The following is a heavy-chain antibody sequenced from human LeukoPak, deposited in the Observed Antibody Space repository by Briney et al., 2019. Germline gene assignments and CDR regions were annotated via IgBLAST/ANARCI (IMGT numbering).Heavy chain of an antibody. V-gene: IGHV4-39*01. CDR1: GGSISSSSYY. Sequence: PSETLSLTCTVSGGSISSSSYYWGWIRQPPGKGLEWIGSIYYSGSTYYNPSLKSRVTISVDTSKNQFSLKLSSVTAAGTAVYYCAIQPNLRYFDLLPMWDFDYWGQGTLVTVSS. CDR2: IYYSGST. CDR3: AIQPNLRYFDLLPMWDFDY. J-gene: IGHJ4*02. D-gene: IGHD3-9*01.